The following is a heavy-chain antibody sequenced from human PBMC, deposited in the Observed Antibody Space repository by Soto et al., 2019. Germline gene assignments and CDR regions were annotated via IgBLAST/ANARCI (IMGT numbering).Heavy chain of an antibody. CDR1: GYIFTSYW. Sequence: PGESLKISCKGSGYIFTSYWIVWVLHMPGKCLDCIGIIYPFYSDTRYSPSFQGQFTISADNSIITAYLQCIILKASETAMYYCARQHNWKYLDVWGQGTTVTVSS. CDR3: ARQHNWKYLDV. V-gene: IGHV5-51*01. CDR2: IYPFYSDT. J-gene: IGHJ6*02. D-gene: IGHD1-7*01.